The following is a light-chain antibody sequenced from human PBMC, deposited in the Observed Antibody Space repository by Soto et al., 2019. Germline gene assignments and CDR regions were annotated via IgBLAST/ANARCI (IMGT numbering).Light chain of an antibody. Sequence: EIVLTQSPGTLSLSPGERATLSCRASQSVSSSYLAWYQQKPGQAPRLLIYGASSRATDIPNRLSGSASGTDFTLTISRLEPEDFAVYYCQQYGSSQFTFGPGTKVDIK. CDR3: QQYGSSQFT. V-gene: IGKV3-20*01. J-gene: IGKJ3*01. CDR2: GAS. CDR1: QSVSSSY.